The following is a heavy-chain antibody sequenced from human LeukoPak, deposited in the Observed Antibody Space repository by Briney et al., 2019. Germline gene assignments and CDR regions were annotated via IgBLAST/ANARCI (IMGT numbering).Heavy chain of an antibody. CDR2: IYHSGST. V-gene: IGHV4-38-2*02. D-gene: IGHD3-22*01. Sequence: SETLSLTCTVSGYSISSGYYWGWIRQPPGKGLEWIGSIYHSGSTYYNPSLKSRVTISVDTSKNLFSLKLSSVTAADTAVYYCARGRGETYYYDSSGSILSAEYFQHWGQGTLVTVSS. CDR3: ARGRGETYYYDSSGSILSAEYFQH. CDR1: GYSISSGYY. J-gene: IGHJ1*01.